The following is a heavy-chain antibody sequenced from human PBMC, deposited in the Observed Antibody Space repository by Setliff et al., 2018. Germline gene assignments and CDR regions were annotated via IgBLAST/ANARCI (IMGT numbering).Heavy chain of an antibody. V-gene: IGHV4-39*07. Sequence: SETLSLTCTFSGGTMITDDYFWGWIRQPPGTGLEWIWSIYYSGDTYYNPSLKSRATVSVDTSTSQCSLRLTSVTAADTAVYYCAKGDGGYPSDSWGQGILVTVSS. D-gene: IGHD2-15*01. CDR1: GGTMITDDYF. CDR3: AKGDGGYPSDS. J-gene: IGHJ4*02. CDR2: IYYSGDT.